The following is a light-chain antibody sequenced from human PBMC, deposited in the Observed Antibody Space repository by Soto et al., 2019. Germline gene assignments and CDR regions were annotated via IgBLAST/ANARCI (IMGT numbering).Light chain of an antibody. CDR3: SSYTSSSSYV. Sequence: QSVLNQPASVSGSPGQSITISCTGTSSDVGGYNYVSWYQQHPGKAPKLMIYDVSNRPSGVSNRFSGSKSGNTASLTISGRQAEDEADYYCSSYTSSSSYVFGTGTKVTVL. J-gene: IGLJ1*01. CDR1: SSDVGGYNY. CDR2: DVS. V-gene: IGLV2-14*01.